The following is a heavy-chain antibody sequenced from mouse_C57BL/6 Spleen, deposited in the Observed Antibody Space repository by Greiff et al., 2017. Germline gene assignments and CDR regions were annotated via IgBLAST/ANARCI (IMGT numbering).Heavy chain of an antibody. CDR1: GFTFSSYA. CDR3: ARELYYAAMDY. D-gene: IGHD1-1*01. CDR2: ISDGGSYT. J-gene: IGHJ4*01. Sequence: EVQRVESGGGLVKPGGSLKLSCAASGFTFSSYAMSWVRQTPEKRLEWVATISDGGSYTYYPDNVKGRFTISRDNAKNNLYLQMSHLKSEDTAMYYCARELYYAAMDYWGQGTSVTVSS. V-gene: IGHV5-4*01.